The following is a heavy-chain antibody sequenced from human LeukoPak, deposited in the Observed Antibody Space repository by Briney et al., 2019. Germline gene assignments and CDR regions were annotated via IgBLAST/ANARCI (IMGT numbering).Heavy chain of an antibody. CDR3: ARDWDCTSSSCYDAFDI. J-gene: IGHJ3*02. CDR2: IYSGGST. V-gene: IGHV3-53*01. Sequence: GGSLRLSCAASGFTVSSNYMSWVRRAPGKGVVWVSVIYSGGSTYYADSVKGRFTISRDNSKNTLYLQMNSLRVEDTAVYYCARDWDCTSSSCYDAFDIWGQGTMVTVSS. CDR1: GFTVSSNY. D-gene: IGHD2-2*01.